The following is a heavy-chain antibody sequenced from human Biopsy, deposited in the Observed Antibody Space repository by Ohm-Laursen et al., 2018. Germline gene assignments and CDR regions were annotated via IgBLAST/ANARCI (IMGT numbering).Heavy chain of an antibody. CDR3: ARPMRGGEYGGFEP. CDR1: DGSINSNDYY. D-gene: IGHD4-23*01. J-gene: IGHJ3*01. Sequence: TLSLTCTVSDGSINSNDYYWGWIRQAPGKGLEWLGSVHYRGATYYNPPLISRATISVDTAKNQFFLRLGSATAADTAVYYCARPMRGGEYGGFEPWGPETMVPVSP. V-gene: IGHV4-39*01. CDR2: VHYRGAT.